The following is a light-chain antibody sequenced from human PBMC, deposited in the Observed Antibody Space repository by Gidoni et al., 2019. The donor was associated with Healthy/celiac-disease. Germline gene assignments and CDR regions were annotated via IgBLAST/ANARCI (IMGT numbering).Light chain of an antibody. CDR3: QQKYSTPRT. J-gene: IGKJ1*01. V-gene: IGKV1-39*01. Sequence: IQMTQSPSSLSASVVDRVTITCRASHSIRSYLNWYQQKPGKAPKLLIYAASSLQSGVPPRFSGSGSCTDVSPTIISLQPEDFSTYYCQQKYSTPRTFGQXTKVEIK. CDR2: AAS. CDR1: HSIRSY.